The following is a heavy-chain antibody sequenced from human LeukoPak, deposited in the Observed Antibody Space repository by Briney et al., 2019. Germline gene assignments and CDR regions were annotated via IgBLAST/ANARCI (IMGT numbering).Heavy chain of an antibody. Sequence: GGSLRLSCTVSGLTFSSYAMSWVRQAPGKVLEWVSAISGSGGSTYYADSVKGRFTTSRDNSKNTLYLQMNSLRAEDTAVYYCAKAPIPLRFLEWLLPYFDYWGQGTLVTVSS. CDR2: ISGSGGST. CDR1: GLTFSSYA. V-gene: IGHV3-23*01. D-gene: IGHD3-3*01. J-gene: IGHJ4*02. CDR3: AKAPIPLRFLEWLLPYFDY.